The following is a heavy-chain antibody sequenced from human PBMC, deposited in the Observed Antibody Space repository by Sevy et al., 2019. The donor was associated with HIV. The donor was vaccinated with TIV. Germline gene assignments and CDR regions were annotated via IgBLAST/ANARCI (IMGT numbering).Heavy chain of an antibody. Sequence: GGSLRLSCAASRFPFSSYAMTWVRQAPGKGLEWVSDVGAGGASTYYADSVKGRFTISRDNSKNTLYLQMNSLRADDTAIYYCAAICKIWYRPFDPWGQGTLVTVSS. J-gene: IGHJ5*02. D-gene: IGHD6-13*01. CDR2: VGAGGAST. V-gene: IGHV3-23*01. CDR1: RFPFSSYA. CDR3: AAICKIWYRPFDP.